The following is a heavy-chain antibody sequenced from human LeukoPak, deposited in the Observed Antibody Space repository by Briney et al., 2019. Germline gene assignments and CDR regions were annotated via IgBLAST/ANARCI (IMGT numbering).Heavy chain of an antibody. CDR1: GGSISSYY. D-gene: IGHD4-17*01. J-gene: IGHJ4*02. Sequence: PSETLSLTCTVSGGSISSYYWSWIRQPPGTGLEWIGYIYYSGSTNYNPSLKSRVTISVDTSKNQFSLKLSSVTAADTAVYYCARQTTVTSIDYWGQGTLVTVSS. CDR2: IYYSGST. CDR3: ARQTTVTSIDY. V-gene: IGHV4-59*08.